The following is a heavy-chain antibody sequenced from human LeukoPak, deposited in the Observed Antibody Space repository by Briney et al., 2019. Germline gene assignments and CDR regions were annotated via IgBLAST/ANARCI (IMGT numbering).Heavy chain of an antibody. D-gene: IGHD3-22*01. CDR2: IISDGGTI. CDR1: GFTFRDHY. CDR3: ARDFCGSSSGCIRYSDY. Sequence: GGSLRLSCAVSGFTFRDHYMSWFRQAPGQGLEWVSFIISDGGTIYYADSVKGRFTISRDNAKNSLFLQMNSLRAEDTAVYYCARDFCGSSSGCIRYSDYWGQGTLVTVSS. J-gene: IGHJ4*02. V-gene: IGHV3-11*04.